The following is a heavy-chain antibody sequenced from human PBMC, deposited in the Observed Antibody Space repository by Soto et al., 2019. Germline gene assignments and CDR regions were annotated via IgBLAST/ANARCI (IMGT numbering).Heavy chain of an antibody. J-gene: IGHJ6*02. CDR1: GGSISSYY. CDR2: IYTSGST. D-gene: IGHD6-13*01. Sequence: SETLSLTCSVSGGSISSYYWSWIRQPSGKRLEWIGRIYTSGSTNYNPSLKSRVTMSVDTSKNQFSLKLSSVTAADTAVYYCARVAAGAAAQGGYYYGMDVWGQGTTVTVSS. V-gene: IGHV4-4*07. CDR3: ARVAAGAAAQGGYYYGMDV.